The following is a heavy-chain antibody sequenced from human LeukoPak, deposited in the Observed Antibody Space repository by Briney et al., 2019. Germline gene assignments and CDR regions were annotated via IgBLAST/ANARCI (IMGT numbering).Heavy chain of an antibody. Sequence: SETLSLTCTVSGGSISSYYWSWIRQPPGKGLEWIGYTYYSGSTNYNPSLKSRVTISVDTSKNQFSLKLSSVTAADTAVYYCASRPRYCSGGSCYSEYFQHWGQGTLVTVSS. V-gene: IGHV4-59*01. D-gene: IGHD2-15*01. CDR3: ASRPRYCSGGSCYSEYFQH. CDR1: GGSISSYY. J-gene: IGHJ1*01. CDR2: TYYSGST.